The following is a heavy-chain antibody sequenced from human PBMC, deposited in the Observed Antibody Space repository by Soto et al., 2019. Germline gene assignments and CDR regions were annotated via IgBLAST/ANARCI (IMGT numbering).Heavy chain of an antibody. CDR1: GYIFSDYG. Sequence: QIHLVQSGAEVKMPGASVKVSCMASGYIFSDYGISWVRQAPGQGLEWMGWISVDNGNTNSAQKFQGRTSMTTDTPTSTAYMELRSLRSDDTAVYYCAKYLPFGSGTYFNYFDYRGQGTLVTVSS. D-gene: IGHD3-10*01. CDR3: AKYLPFGSGTYFNYFDY. CDR2: ISVDNGNT. V-gene: IGHV1-18*01. J-gene: IGHJ4*02.